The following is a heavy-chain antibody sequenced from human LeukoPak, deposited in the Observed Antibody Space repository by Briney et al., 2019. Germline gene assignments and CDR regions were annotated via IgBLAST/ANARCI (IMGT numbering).Heavy chain of an antibody. V-gene: IGHV3-7*01. Sequence: GGSLRLSCAASGFTVSSNYMSWVRQAPGKGLEWVANIKEDGSEHYYVDSVKGRFTISRDNAKNSLYLQMNSLRAEDTAVYYCARARGWSPLDYWGQGNLVTVSS. J-gene: IGHJ4*02. CDR3: ARARGWSPLDY. CDR2: IKEDGSEH. D-gene: IGHD3-10*01. CDR1: GFTVSSNY.